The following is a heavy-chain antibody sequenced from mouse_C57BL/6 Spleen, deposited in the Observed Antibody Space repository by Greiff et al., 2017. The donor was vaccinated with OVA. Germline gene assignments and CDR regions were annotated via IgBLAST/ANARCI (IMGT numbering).Heavy chain of an antibody. Sequence: VQLQESGAELARPGASVKMSCKASGYTFTSYTMHWVKQRPGQGLEWIGYINPSSGYTKYNQKFKDKATLTADKSSSTAYMQLSSLTSEDSAVYYCARFNYGSSYYFDDWGQGTTLTVSA. CDR1: GYTFTSYT. CDR3: ARFNYGSSYYFDD. J-gene: IGHJ2*01. D-gene: IGHD1-1*01. V-gene: IGHV1-4*01. CDR2: INPSSGYT.